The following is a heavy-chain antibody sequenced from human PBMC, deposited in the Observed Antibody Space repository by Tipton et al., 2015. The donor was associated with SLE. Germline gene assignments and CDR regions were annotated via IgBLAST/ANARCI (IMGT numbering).Heavy chain of an antibody. Sequence: TLSLTCTVSGGSISSHYWSWIRQPPGKGLEWIGYIYYSGSTNYNPSLKSRVTISVDTSKDQLSLNVISMTAADTAVYYCARLAVAGMWYYFDFWGQGAPVTVSS. J-gene: IGHJ4*02. CDR2: IYYSGST. CDR3: ARLAVAGMWYYFDF. CDR1: GGSISSHY. V-gene: IGHV4-59*11. D-gene: IGHD6-19*01.